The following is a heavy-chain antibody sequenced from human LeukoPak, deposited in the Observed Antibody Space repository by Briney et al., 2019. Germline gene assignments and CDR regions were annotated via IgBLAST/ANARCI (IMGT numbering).Heavy chain of an antibody. J-gene: IGHJ4*02. D-gene: IGHD3-9*01. Sequence: PGTSLRLSCVASGFTFTNYAMSWVRQAPGKGLEWVSAITSSDGSSYYADSVKGRFTISRDNSKNTLYLQVNSLRAEDTAVYYCAKWGDYDILTGYYVPDYWGQGTLVTVSS. V-gene: IGHV3-23*01. CDR3: AKWGDYDILTGYYVPDY. CDR2: ITSSDGSS. CDR1: GFTFTNYA.